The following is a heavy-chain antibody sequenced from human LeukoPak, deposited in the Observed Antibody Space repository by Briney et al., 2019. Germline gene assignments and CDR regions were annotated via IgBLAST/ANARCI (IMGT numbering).Heavy chain of an antibody. CDR3: ARVVGGEQRRGGFPLYYFNN. Sequence: ASVKVSCKASGYTFTSYDINWVRQATGQGLEWMGWMNPNSGNTGYAQKFQGRVTMTRNTSTSTAYMELSSLRSEDTAVYYCARVVGGEQRRGGFPLYYFNNGGQEPRVTVSS. V-gene: IGHV1-8*01. D-gene: IGHD3-10*01. CDR1: GYTFTSYD. CDR2: MNPNSGNT. J-gene: IGHJ4*02.